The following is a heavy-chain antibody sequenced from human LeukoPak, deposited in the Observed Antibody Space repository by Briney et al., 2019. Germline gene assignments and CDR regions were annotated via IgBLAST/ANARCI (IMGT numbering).Heavy chain of an antibody. V-gene: IGHV1-69*13. CDR1: GYTFTSYY. Sequence: VASVKVSCKASGYTFTSYYMHWVRQAPGQGLEWMGGIIPIFGTANYAQKFQGRVTITADESTSTAYMELSSLRSEDTAVYYCARGSAIAAAGTYYYYYGMDVWGQGTTVTVSS. CDR2: IIPIFGTA. J-gene: IGHJ6*02. D-gene: IGHD6-13*01. CDR3: ARGSAIAAAGTYYYYYGMDV.